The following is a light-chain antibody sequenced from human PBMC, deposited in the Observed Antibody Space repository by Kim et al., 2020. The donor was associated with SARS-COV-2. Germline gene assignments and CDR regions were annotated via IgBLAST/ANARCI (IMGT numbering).Light chain of an antibody. CDR2: DVR. J-gene: IGLJ2*01. CDR3: ISLTSGSTSVV. Sequence: QSITHYCTGPSGYVSAYNRVSWYQQHPGKAPKLMIFDVRDRPSAGSHRFSGSKSHSAAYLTISRLQAEDESDYFCISLTSGSTSVVFGGPTQLTVL. V-gene: IGLV2-14*03. CDR1: SGYVSAYNR.